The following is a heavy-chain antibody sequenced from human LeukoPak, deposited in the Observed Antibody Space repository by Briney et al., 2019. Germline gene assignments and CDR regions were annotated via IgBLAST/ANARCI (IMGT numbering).Heavy chain of an antibody. CDR1: GFAFSDYY. Sequence: GGSLRLSCAASGFAFSDYYMNWIRQAPGKGLEWISYISSSGNTFSYADSVKGRFTISRDNTKKSLYLQMNSLRAEDTAVYYCVGEVARRPGWLDPWGQGTLVAVSS. CDR2: ISSSGNTF. J-gene: IGHJ5*02. V-gene: IGHV3-11*01. CDR3: VGEVARRPGWLDP. D-gene: IGHD6-6*01.